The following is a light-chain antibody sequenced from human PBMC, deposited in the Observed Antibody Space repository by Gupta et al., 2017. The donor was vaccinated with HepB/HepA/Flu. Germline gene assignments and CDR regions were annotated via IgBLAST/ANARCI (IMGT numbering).Light chain of an antibody. J-gene: IGKJ2*03. CDR2: GAS. V-gene: IGKV3-15*01. CDR3: QQYSDWPPS. CDR1: QSVSTN. Sequence: EIVMTQSPATLSVSPGERTTLSCRSSQSVSTNLAWYHQKPGRAPRLLIYGASTGAPGIPPRVSGRGSGTEFTLTISSLESEDFGVYFCQQYSDWPPSFGQGTKLQIK.